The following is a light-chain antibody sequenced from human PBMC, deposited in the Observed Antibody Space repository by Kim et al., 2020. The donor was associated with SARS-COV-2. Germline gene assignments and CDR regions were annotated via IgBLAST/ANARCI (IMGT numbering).Light chain of an antibody. CDR3: QQFGVSPPIT. V-gene: IGKV3-20*01. CDR2: GAS. CDR1: ESVDSSK. J-gene: IGKJ5*01. Sequence: EIVLTQSPGTLSSSPGETATFSCRASESVDSSKLAWYQQKPGQAPRLLIFGASSRATGIPDRFSGSGSGTDFTLTISRLEPEDFAVYYCQQFGVSPPITFGQGTRLEIK.